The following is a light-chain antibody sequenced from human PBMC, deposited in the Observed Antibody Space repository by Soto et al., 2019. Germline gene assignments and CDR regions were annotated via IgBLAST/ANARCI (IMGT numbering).Light chain of an antibody. CDR1: QGITNY. V-gene: IGKV1-39*01. J-gene: IGKJ5*01. Sequence: DIQLTQSPSSLSASVGDRFTITCQASQGITNYLNWYQQKPGKAPKLLIYAAFSLQSGVPSRFSGSGSGTDFTLTISSLQPEDFATYYCQQSYTTPITFGQGTRLEI. CDR2: AAF. CDR3: QQSYTTPIT.